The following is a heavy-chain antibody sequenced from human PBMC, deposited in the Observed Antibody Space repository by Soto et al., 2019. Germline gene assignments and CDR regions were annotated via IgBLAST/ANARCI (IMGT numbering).Heavy chain of an antibody. CDR1: GFTFSSYA. V-gene: IGHV3-23*01. D-gene: IGHD5-12*01. Sequence: EVQLLESGGGLVQPGGSLRLSCAASGFTFSSYAMSWVRQAPGKGLEWVSAISGSGGSTYYADSVKGRFTISRDNSKNTLYLQMNSLRAEDTAVYYCVMVATFFYGMDVWGQGTTVTVSS. CDR3: VMVATFFYGMDV. CDR2: ISGSGGST. J-gene: IGHJ6*02.